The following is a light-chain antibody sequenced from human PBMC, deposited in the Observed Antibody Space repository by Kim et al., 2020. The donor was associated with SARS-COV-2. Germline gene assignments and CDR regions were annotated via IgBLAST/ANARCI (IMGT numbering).Light chain of an antibody. J-gene: IGLJ3*02. CDR2: GKN. Sequence: SSELTQDPAVSVALGQTVRITCQGDSLRSYYASWYQQKPGQAPVLVNYGKNNRPSGIPDRFSGSSSGNTASLTITGAQAEDEPDYYCNSRDSSGNHLVFGGGTQLTVL. CDR1: SLRSYY. V-gene: IGLV3-19*01. CDR3: NSRDSSGNHLV.